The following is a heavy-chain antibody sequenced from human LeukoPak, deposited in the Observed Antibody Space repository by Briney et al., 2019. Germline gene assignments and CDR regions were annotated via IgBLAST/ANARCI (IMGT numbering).Heavy chain of an antibody. D-gene: IGHD3-22*01. V-gene: IGHV3-11*01. CDR1: GFTFSDYY. J-gene: IGHJ4*02. CDR2: ISSSGSTI. Sequence: PGGSLRLSCAASGFTFSDYYMSWIRQAPGKGLEWVSYISSSGSTIYYADSVKGRFTNSRDNAKNSLYLQMNSLRAEDTAVYYCARTIIDSSGYLDYWGQGTLVTVSS. CDR3: ARTIIDSSGYLDY.